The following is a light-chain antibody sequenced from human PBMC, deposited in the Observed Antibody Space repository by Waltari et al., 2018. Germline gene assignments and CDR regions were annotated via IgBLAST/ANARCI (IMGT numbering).Light chain of an antibody. J-gene: IGKJ4*01. CDR3: QQYYSYFP. CDR1: QSIGSL. CDR2: DAS. Sequence: DIQMTQSPSTLSASVGDRVTITCRASQSIGSLLAWYQQKPGKAPKLLIYDASSLESGVPSRFSGSGSGTEFTLTINSLQPDDFATYSCQQYYSYFPFGGGAKVEFK. V-gene: IGKV1-5*01.